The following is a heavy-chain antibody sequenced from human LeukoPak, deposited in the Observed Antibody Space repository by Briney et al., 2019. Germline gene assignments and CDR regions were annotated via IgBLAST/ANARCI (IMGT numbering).Heavy chain of an antibody. CDR1: GGSISSSSYY. J-gene: IGHJ3*02. V-gene: IGHV4-39*01. D-gene: IGHD3-22*01. CDR3: ARRYQYYYDSSGYLHAFVI. CDR2: IYYSGST. Sequence: SETLSLTCTVSGGSISSSSYYWGWIRQPPGKGLEWIGSIYYSGSTYYNPSLKSRVTISVDTSKNQFSLKLSSVTAADTAVYYCARRYQYYYDSSGYLHAFVIWGQGTMVTVSS.